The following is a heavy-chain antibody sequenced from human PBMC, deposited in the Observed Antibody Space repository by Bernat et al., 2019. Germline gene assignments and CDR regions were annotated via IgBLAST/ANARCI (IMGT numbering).Heavy chain of an antibody. CDR3: ARDQFPTELYGSESSFHY. CDR2: IYYSGST. V-gene: IGHV4-59*01. D-gene: IGHD3-10*01. J-gene: IGHJ4*02. CDR1: SGSISNYY. Sequence: QVQLQESGPGLVKPSETLSLTCTVSSGSISNYYWSWNRQSPGKGLEWIGYIYYSGSTDYNPSLKSRVTISVDTSKNQFSLKLTSVTAADTAVYYCARDQFPTELYGSESSFHYWGQGILVTVSS.